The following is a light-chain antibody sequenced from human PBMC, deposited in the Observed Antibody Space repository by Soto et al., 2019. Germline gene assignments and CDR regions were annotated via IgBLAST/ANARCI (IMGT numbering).Light chain of an antibody. V-gene: IGKV1-5*03. CDR3: QQYKSYSRGR. CDR1: QNINNW. Sequence: DIQMTQSPSTLSASVGDRVTITCRASQNINNWLAWYQQKPGKVPKLLIYTASSLESRVPSRFSSSGSGTEFTGTIGCLQPYDFAADYGQQYKSYSRGRCGQGPEMVIK. CDR2: TAS. J-gene: IGKJ1*01.